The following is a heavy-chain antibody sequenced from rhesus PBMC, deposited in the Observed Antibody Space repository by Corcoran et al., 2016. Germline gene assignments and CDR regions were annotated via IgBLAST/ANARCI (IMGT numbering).Heavy chain of an antibody. CDR2: INSGGGST. CDR1: GFTFSSYG. CDR3: AKEEEWLHIFDY. D-gene: IGHD2-21*01. Sequence: EVQLVETGGGLVQPGGSLKLSCAASGFTFSSYGMSWVRQAPGKGLEWVSSINSGGGSTYYADSVKCRFTISRDNSKNTLSLQMNSLRAEDTAVYYCAKEEEWLHIFDYWGQGVLVTVSS. V-gene: IGHV3S5*01. J-gene: IGHJ4*01.